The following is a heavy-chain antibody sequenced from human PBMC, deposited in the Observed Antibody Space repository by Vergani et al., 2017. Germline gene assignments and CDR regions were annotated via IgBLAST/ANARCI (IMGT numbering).Heavy chain of an antibody. D-gene: IGHD3-10*01. CDR1: GGSISSSSYY. CDR3: AIATITMVRGVIIPYYYYYMDV. J-gene: IGHJ6*03. Sequence: QLQLPESGPGLVKPSETLSLTCTVSGGSISSSSYYWGWIRQPPGKGLEWIGEINHSGSTNYNPSLKSRVTISVDTSKKQFSLKLSSVTAADTAVYYCAIATITMVRGVIIPYYYYYMDVWGKGTTVTVSS. V-gene: IGHV4-39*07. CDR2: INHSGST.